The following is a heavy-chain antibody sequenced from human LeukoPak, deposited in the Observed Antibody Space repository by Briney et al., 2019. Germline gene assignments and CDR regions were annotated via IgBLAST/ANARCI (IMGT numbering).Heavy chain of an antibody. D-gene: IGHD3-10*01. CDR1: GGSISSYY. CDR2: IYYSGST. V-gene: IGHV4-59*08. J-gene: IGHJ5*02. Sequence: PSETLSLTCTVSGGSISSYYWSWIRQPPGKGLEWIGYIYYSGSTSYNPSLKSRVTISVDTSKNQFSLKLSSVTAADTAVYYCARQNGSGSRYWFDPWGQGTLVTVSS. CDR3: ARQNGSGSRYWFDP.